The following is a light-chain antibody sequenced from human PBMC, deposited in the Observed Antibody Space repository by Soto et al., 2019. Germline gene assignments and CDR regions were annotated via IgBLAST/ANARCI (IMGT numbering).Light chain of an antibody. Sequence: DIQMTHSPSSLSASVGDRVTITCRASQSISSYLNWYQVKPGKAPKLLIYVASSLQSGVPSRFSGSGSGTEFTLTISSLQPDDFATYYCQHYNSYSEAFGQGTKVDIK. V-gene: IGKV1-16*01. CDR3: QHYNSYSEA. J-gene: IGKJ1*01. CDR2: VAS. CDR1: QSISSY.